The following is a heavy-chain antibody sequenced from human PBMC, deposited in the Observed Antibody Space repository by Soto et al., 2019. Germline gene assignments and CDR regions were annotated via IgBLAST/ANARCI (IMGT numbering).Heavy chain of an antibody. J-gene: IGHJ5*01. Sequence: GGSLRLSCAASGFTFRDYAMSWVRQAPGKGLQWVSGISDSGVTTYYADSVKGRFAISRDNSKNTLYLQIKSLRAEDTAIYYSAKDLRYYGSGPSGWFDSWGQGTQVTVSS. CDR3: AKDLRYYGSGPSGWFDS. CDR1: GFTFRDYA. D-gene: IGHD3-10*01. V-gene: IGHV3-23*01. CDR2: ISDSGVTT.